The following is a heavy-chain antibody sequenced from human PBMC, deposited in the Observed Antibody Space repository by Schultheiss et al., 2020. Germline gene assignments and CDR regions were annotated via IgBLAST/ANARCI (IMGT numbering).Heavy chain of an antibody. CDR1: GYTFINYD. V-gene: IGHV1-2*02. D-gene: IGHD4-17*01. J-gene: IGHJ5*02. Sequence: ASVKVSCKASGYTFINYDLNWVRQAAGQGLEWVGWINPNSGGTNYAQKFQGRVTMTRDTSISTAYMELTSLTSDDTAVYYCARDSGSTLTTFGPPGHPWGQGTLVTVSS. CDR2: INPNSGGT. CDR3: ARDSGSTLTTFGPPGHP.